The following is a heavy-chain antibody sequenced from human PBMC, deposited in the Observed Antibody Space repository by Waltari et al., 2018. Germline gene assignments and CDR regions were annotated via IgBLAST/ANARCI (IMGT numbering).Heavy chain of an antibody. CDR1: GFTFSSYA. CDR3: ARDQGDGYNLDY. V-gene: IGHV3-30-3*01. J-gene: IGHJ4*02. D-gene: IGHD5-12*01. CDR2: ISYDGSNK. Sequence: QVQLVESGGGVVQPGRSLRPSCAASGFTFSSYAMHWVRQAPGKGLEWVAVISYDGSNKYYADSVKGRFTISRDNSKNTLYLQMNSLRAEDTAVYYCARDQGDGYNLDYWGQGTLVTVSS.